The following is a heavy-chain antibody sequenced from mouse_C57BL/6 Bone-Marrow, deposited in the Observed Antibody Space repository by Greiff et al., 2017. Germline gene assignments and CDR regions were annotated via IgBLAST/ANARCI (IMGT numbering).Heavy chain of an antibody. Sequence: VQLQQSGPELVKPGASVKIPCKASGYTFTDYNMDWVKQSHGKSLEWIGDINPNNGGTIYNQKFKGKATLTVDKSSSTAYMELRSLTSEDTAVYYWSRGLNCSNYRAMDYWGQGTSVTVSS. CDR3: SRGLNCSNYRAMDY. V-gene: IGHV1-18*01. J-gene: IGHJ4*01. CDR2: INPNNGGT. D-gene: IGHD2-5*01. CDR1: GYTFTDYN.